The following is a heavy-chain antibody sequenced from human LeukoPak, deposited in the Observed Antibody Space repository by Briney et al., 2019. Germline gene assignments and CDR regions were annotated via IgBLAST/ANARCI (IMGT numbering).Heavy chain of an antibody. J-gene: IGHJ5*02. CDR3: ARARSNYDSWSGYYAVENWFDP. V-gene: IGHV1-18*01. Sequence: RASVKVSCKASGYTLTSYGISWVRQAPGQGREWMGWISADNGNTNYAQKLQGRVTMTTDTSTSTAYMELRSLRSDDTAVYYCARARSNYDSWSGYYAVENWFDPWGQGTLVTVSS. CDR1: GYTLTSYG. CDR2: ISADNGNT. D-gene: IGHD3-3*01.